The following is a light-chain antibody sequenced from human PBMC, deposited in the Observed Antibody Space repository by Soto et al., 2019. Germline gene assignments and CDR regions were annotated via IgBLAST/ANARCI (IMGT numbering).Light chain of an antibody. J-gene: IGKJ3*01. CDR3: RHRSNWPRLT. V-gene: IGKV3-11*01. Sequence: EIVLTQSPATLSLSPGERATLSCRASQSVSRYLAWYQQKPGQAPSLLIYDASNRAAGIPARFSGSGSGTDFALTISSLEPEDFAVYYCRHRSNWPRLTFGPGTKVDIK. CDR2: DAS. CDR1: QSVSRY.